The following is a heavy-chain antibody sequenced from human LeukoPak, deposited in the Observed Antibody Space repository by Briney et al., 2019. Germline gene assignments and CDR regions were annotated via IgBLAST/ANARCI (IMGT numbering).Heavy chain of an antibody. Sequence: GASVKVSCKVSGYTLTELSMHWGRQAPGKGLEWMGGFDPEDGETIYAQKFQGRVTMTEDTSTDTAYTELSSLRSEDTAVYYCATKVGATHANFDYWGQGTLVTVSS. V-gene: IGHV1-24*01. CDR3: ATKVGATHANFDY. D-gene: IGHD1-26*01. CDR1: GYTLTELS. J-gene: IGHJ4*02. CDR2: FDPEDGET.